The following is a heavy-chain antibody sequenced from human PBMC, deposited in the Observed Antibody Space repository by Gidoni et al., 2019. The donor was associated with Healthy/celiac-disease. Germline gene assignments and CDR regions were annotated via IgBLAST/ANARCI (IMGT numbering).Heavy chain of an antibody. D-gene: IGHD4-17*01. V-gene: IGHV3-23*01. CDR1: GFTFSSYA. CDR3: AKANGDYDYYYYGMDV. J-gene: IGHJ6*02. CDR2: ISGSGCST. Sequence: EVQLLESGGGLVQPGGSLRLSCAASGFTFSSYAMSWVRQAPGKGLEWVSAISGSGCSTYYADSVKGRFTISRDNSKNTLYLQMNSLRAEDTAVYYCAKANGDYDYYYYGMDVWGQGTTVTVSS.